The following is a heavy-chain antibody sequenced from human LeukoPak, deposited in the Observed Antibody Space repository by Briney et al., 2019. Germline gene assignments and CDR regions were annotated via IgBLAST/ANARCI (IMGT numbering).Heavy chain of an antibody. CDR2: IYHSGCT. D-gene: IGHD6-13*01. V-gene: IGHV4-30-2*01. J-gene: IGHJ4*02. Sequence: PSETLSLTCTVSGGSISSGGYYWSWIRQPPGKGLEWIGYIYHSGCTYYNTSLKSRVTISVDGSKNQFSLKLSSVTAADTAVYYCARDRDSSTWYSYFDYWGQGTLVTVSS. CDR3: ARDRDSSTWYSYFDY. CDR1: GGSISSGGYY.